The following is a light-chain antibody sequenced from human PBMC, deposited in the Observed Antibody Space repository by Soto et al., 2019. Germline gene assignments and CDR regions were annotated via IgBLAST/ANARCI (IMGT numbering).Light chain of an antibody. V-gene: IGLV2-11*01. J-gene: IGLJ2*01. CDR3: CSYAGSHFL. CDR1: SSDVGGYNF. Sequence: QSALTQPRSVSGSPGQSVTISCTGTSSDVGGYNFVSWYQQHPGKAPKLMIYDVSQRPSGVPYRFSGSKSGNTASLTISGLQDEDEADYYCCSYAGSHFLFGGGTKLTVL. CDR2: DVS.